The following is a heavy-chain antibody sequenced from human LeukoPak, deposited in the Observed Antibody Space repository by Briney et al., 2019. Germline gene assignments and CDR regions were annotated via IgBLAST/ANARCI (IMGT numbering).Heavy chain of an antibody. D-gene: IGHD3-9*01. CDR3: ARAGYYDILTGYWTNYDY. CDR1: GFTFSDYY. J-gene: IGHJ4*02. CDR2: ISSSGSTI. V-gene: IGHV3-11*04. Sequence: GGSLRLSCAASGFTFSDYYMSWIRQAPGKGLEWVSYISSSGSTIYYADSVKGRFTISRDNAKNSLYLQMNGLRAEDTAVYYCARAGYYDILTGYWTNYDYWGQGTLVTVSS.